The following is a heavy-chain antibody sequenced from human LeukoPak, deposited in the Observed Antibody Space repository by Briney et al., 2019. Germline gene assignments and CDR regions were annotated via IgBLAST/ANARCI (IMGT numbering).Heavy chain of an antibody. Sequence: ASVKVSCKASGYTFTGYYMHWVRQAPGQGLEWMGWINPNSGGTNYAQKFQGRLTMTRDTSISTAYMELSRLRSDDTAVYYCARDSSCRRDPKYYFDYWGQGTLVTVSS. V-gene: IGHV1-2*02. CDR1: GYTFTGYY. CDR3: ARDSSCRRDPKYYFDY. CDR2: INPNSGGT. J-gene: IGHJ4*02. D-gene: IGHD5-24*01.